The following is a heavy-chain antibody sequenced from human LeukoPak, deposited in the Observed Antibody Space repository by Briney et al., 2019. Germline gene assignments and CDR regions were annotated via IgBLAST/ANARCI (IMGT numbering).Heavy chain of an antibody. D-gene: IGHD6-13*01. CDR3: AKGSSSWYLWYYFDY. J-gene: IGHJ4*02. Sequence: GGSLRLSCAASGFTFSSYWMSWVRQAPGKGLEWVANIKQDGSEKYYVDSVKGRFTISRDNSKNTLYLQMNSLRAEDTAVYYCAKGSSSWYLWYYFDYWGQGTLVTVSS. V-gene: IGHV3-7*01. CDR2: IKQDGSEK. CDR1: GFTFSSYW.